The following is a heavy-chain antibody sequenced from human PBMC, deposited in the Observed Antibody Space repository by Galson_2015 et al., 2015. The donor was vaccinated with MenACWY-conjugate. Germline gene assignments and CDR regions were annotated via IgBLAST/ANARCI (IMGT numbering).Heavy chain of an antibody. V-gene: IGHV1-24*01. CDR2: FDPDDGKT. Sequence: SVKVSCKVSGHSLSDLSMHWVRQAPGRGLEWMGGFDPDDGKTIYAEKFQGRITTTEDTSTDTVYMELTSLTSADTAVYFCAIVRTGYCHGGPCYGLDVWGQGTTVTVSS. CDR3: AIVRTGYCHGGPCYGLDV. CDR1: GHSLSDLS. J-gene: IGHJ6*02. D-gene: IGHD2-15*01.